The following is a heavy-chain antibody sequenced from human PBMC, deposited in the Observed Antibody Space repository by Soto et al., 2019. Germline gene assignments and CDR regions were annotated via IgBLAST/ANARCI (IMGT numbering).Heavy chain of an antibody. D-gene: IGHD2-15*01. CDR3: ARRYCSDSQRSHFAD. J-gene: IGHJ4*02. V-gene: IGHV4-30-4*01. CDR2: INHSGTT. CDR1: GGSVTSDEDY. Sequence: SSTLSLTCTVSGGSVTSDEDYWTWIRQSPGKGLEWIGEINHSGTTSYSPSLESRVTTSIDTSKNQFSLRMSSVTAADTAIYYCARRYCSDSQRSHFADWGRGTLVTFPS.